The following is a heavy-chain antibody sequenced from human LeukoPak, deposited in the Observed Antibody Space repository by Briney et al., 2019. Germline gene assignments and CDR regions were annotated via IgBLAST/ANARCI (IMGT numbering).Heavy chain of an antibody. V-gene: IGHV4-4*07. D-gene: IGHD3-3*01. CDR2: IYTSGST. J-gene: IGHJ6*02. CDR3: ARERYDFWSGYYRPLYYYYYGMDV. Sequence: SETLSLTCTVSGGSISSYYWSWIRQPAGKGLEWIGRIYTSGSTNYNPSLKSRVTMSVDTSKNQFSLKLSSVTAADTAVYYCARERYDFWSGYYRPLYYYYYGMDVWGQGTTVTVSS. CDR1: GGSISSYY.